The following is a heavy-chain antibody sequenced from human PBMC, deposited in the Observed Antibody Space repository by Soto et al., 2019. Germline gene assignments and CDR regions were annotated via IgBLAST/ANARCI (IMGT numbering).Heavy chain of an antibody. V-gene: IGHV3-33*01. D-gene: IGHD4-17*01. CDR3: ARDPYGDYILSYYFDY. Sequence: GGSLRLSCAASGFTFSSYGMHWVRQAPGKGLEWVAVIWYDGSNKYYADSVKGRFTISRDNSKNTLYLQMNSLRAEDTAVYYCARDPYGDYILSYYFDYWGQGTLVTVSS. CDR2: IWYDGSNK. CDR1: GFTFSSYG. J-gene: IGHJ4*02.